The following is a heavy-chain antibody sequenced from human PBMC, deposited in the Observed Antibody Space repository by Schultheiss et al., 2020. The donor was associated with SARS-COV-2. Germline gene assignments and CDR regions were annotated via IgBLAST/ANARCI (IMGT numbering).Heavy chain of an antibody. CDR2: IRSKAYGGTT. CDR3: TRASHYDFWSGYFRYFDL. CDR1: GFTFSTYS. J-gene: IGHJ2*01. V-gene: IGHV3-49*04. D-gene: IGHD3-3*01. Sequence: GESLKISCVASGFTFSTYSMNWVRQAPGKGLEWVGFIRSKAYGGTTEYAASVKGRFTISRDDSKSIAYLQMNSLKTEDTAVYYCTRASHYDFWSGYFRYFDLWGRGTLVTVSS.